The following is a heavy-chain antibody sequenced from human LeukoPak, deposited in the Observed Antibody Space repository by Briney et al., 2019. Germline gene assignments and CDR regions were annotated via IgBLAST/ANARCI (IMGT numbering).Heavy chain of an antibody. CDR1: GGSISSYY. D-gene: IGHD3-22*01. CDR2: FYYSGST. Sequence: SETLSLTCTVSGGSISSYYWSWIRQPPGKGLEWIGYFYYSGSTNYNPSLKSRSTISVDTSKNQFSLKLSPVTAADTAVYYCARRNRYYYNSSGSYSYYYGMDVWGQGTTVTVSS. J-gene: IGHJ6*02. V-gene: IGHV4-59*08. CDR3: ARRNRYYYNSSGSYSYYYGMDV.